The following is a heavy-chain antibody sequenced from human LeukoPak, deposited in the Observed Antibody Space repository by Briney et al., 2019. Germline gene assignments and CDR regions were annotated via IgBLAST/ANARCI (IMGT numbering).Heavy chain of an antibody. CDR1: GFTVNSNY. J-gene: IGHJ3*02. Sequence: AGGSLRLSCAASGFTVNSNYMSWVRQAPGKGLEWVSVIYSGGSTYHADSVKGRFTISRDNSKNTLYLQMNSLRAEDTAVYYCARDRATTEVDAFDIWGQGTMVTVSS. V-gene: IGHV3-66*01. D-gene: IGHD5-24*01. CDR3: ARDRATTEVDAFDI. CDR2: IYSGGST.